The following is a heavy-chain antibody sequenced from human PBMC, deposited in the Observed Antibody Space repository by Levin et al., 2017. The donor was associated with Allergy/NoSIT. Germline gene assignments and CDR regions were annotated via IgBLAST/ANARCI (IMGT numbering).Heavy chain of an antibody. J-gene: IGHJ5*02. V-gene: IGHV3-30*18. CDR1: GFTFSDYG. D-gene: IGHD3-9*01. Sequence: GGSLRLSCAASGFTFSDYGMHWVRQAPGKGLEWVAVISYDGSNKYYADSVKGRFTISRDNSKNTLYLQMNSLRAEDTAVYYCAKGYYDILTGYGTFDPWGQGTLVTVSS. CDR3: AKGYYDILTGYGTFDP. CDR2: ISYDGSNK.